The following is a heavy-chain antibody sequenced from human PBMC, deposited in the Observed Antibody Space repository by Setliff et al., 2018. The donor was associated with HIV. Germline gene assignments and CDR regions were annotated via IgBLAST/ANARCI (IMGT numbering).Heavy chain of an antibody. CDR1: GDSISTDY. V-gene: IGHV4-4*09. D-gene: IGHD2-8*02. CDR2: IYNSAST. J-gene: IGHJ4*02. CDR3: ARLIHTGLLYFDF. Sequence: SETLSLTCTVSGDSISTDYWTWIRQPPGKGLEWIGYIYNSASTSYNPSLKSRVTISVDTSKNQFSLKLSSVPAADTAVYYCARLIHTGLLYFDFWGLGTLVTVSS.